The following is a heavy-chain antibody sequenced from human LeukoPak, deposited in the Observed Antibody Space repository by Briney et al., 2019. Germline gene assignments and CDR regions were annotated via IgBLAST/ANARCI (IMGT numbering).Heavy chain of an antibody. CDR3: ARTTGYSSTWEFDS. J-gene: IGHJ4*02. Sequence: SETLSLTCTVSGGSISSYYWSWIRQPPGKGLEWIGYIYYSGSTNYNPSLKSRVTLSVDTSKSQFSLKMSSLTAADTAVYYCARTTGYSSTWEFDSWGQGILVTVSS. CDR1: GGSISSYY. CDR2: IYYSGST. D-gene: IGHD6-13*01. V-gene: IGHV4-59*01.